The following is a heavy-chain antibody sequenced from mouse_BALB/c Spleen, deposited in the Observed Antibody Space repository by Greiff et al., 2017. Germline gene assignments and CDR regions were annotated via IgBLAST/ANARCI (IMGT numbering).Heavy chain of an antibody. V-gene: IGHV1S137*01. D-gene: IGHD2-2*01. Sequence: QVQLKQSGAELVRPGVSVKISCKGSGYTFTDYAMHWVKQSHAKSLEWIGVISTYYGDASYNQKFKGKATMTVDKSSSTAYMELARLTSEDSAIYYCARGLQVSTGFAYWGQGTLVTVSA. J-gene: IGHJ3*01. CDR1: GYTFTDYA. CDR2: ISTYYGDA. CDR3: ARGLQVSTGFAY.